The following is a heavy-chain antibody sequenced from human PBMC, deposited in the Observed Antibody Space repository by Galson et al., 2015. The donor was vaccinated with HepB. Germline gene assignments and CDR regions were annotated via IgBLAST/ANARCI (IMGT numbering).Heavy chain of an antibody. CDR3: ATIAAADPPEFDY. J-gene: IGHJ4*02. V-gene: IGHV5-10-1*01. D-gene: IGHD6-13*01. CDR1: GYSFTSYW. Sequence: SGAEVKQPGESLRISCKGSGYSFTSYWISWVRQMPGKGLEWMGRIDPSDSYTNYSPSFQGHVTISADKSISTAYLQWSSLKASDTAMYYCATIAAADPPEFDYWGQGTLVTVSS. CDR2: IDPSDSYT.